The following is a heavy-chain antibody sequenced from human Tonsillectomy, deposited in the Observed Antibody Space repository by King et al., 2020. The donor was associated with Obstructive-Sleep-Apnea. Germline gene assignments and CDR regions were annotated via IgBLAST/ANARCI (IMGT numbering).Heavy chain of an antibody. J-gene: IGHJ4*02. D-gene: IGHD6-25*01. CDR1: SASIRSSSYY. CDR3: ARHEETSGWIAY. V-gene: IGHV4-39*01. Sequence: QLQESGPGLVKPSETLSLNCTVSSASIRSSSYYWGWIRQPPGKGLEWIGSIYYRGSTYYNPSLRSRVTISVDTSKNQFSLKVSSVTAADTAVYYCARHEETSGWIAYWGQGTLVSVSS. CDR2: IYYRGST.